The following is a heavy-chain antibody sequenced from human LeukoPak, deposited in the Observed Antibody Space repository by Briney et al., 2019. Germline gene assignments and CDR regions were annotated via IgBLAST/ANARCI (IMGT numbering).Heavy chain of an antibody. CDR2: IIPILGIA. V-gene: IGHV1-69*04. CDR1: GGTFSSYA. J-gene: IGHJ2*01. CDR3: ARDRLGQQLAYWYFDL. Sequence: SVKVSCKASGGTFSSYAISWVRQAPGQGLEWMGRIIPILGIANYAQKFQGRVTITADKSTSTAYMELSSLRSEDTAVYYCARDRLGQQLAYWYFDLWGRGTLVTVSS. D-gene: IGHD6-13*01.